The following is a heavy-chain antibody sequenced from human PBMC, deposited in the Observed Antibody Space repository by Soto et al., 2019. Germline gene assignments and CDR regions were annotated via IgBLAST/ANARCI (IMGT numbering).Heavy chain of an antibody. CDR3: TRHSNQLSGDD. J-gene: IGHJ6*02. CDR2: IYYSGST. CDR1: GGSISSSNYY. V-gene: IGHV4-39*01. D-gene: IGHD1-26*01. Sequence: SETLSLTCTVSGGSISSSNYYWAWIRQSPGKGLEWIASIYYSGSTYYNPSLKNRVTISADTSKNQFSLKLQSVTAADKAIYYCTRHSNQLSGDDWGQWTTVTVS.